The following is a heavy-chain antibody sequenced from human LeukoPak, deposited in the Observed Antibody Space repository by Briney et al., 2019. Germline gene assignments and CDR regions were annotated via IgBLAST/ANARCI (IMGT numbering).Heavy chain of an antibody. D-gene: IGHD3-3*01. J-gene: IGHJ4*02. CDR1: GGSISSYF. Sequence: SETLSLTCTVSGGSISSYFWSWIRQPAGKGLEWIGRIYTSGSTNYNPSLKSRVTMSIDTSKNQFSLKLNSVTAADTAVYYCARVPLRFLEPFDYWGQGTLVTVSS. CDR3: ARVPLRFLEPFDY. CDR2: IYTSGST. V-gene: IGHV4-4*07.